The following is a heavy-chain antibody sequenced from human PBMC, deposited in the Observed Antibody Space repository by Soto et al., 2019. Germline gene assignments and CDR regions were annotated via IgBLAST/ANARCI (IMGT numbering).Heavy chain of an antibody. CDR3: ARENRFGTYYFDS. V-gene: IGHV4-30-2*01. Sequence: QLQLQESGSGLVNPSQTLSLTCAVSGGSISSGGYSWSWIRQPPGKGLEWIGYVFHSGSTYYNPSLKSRVTISIDRSNNQFSRKLSSVTAADTAVYYCARENRFGTYYFDSWGQGTLVTVSS. CDR1: GGSISSGGYS. CDR2: VFHSGST. D-gene: IGHD3-16*01. J-gene: IGHJ4*02.